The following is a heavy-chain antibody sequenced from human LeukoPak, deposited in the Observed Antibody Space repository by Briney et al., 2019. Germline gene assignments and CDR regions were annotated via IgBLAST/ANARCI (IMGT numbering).Heavy chain of an antibody. D-gene: IGHD3-10*01. CDR1: GGSFSGYY. J-gene: IGHJ3*02. CDR2: INHSGST. CDR3: ARATMVRGEPDAFDI. V-gene: IGHV4-34*01. Sequence: SETLSLTCAVYGGSFSGYYWSWIRQPPGKGLEWIGEINHSGSTNYNPSLKSRVTISVDTSKNQFSLKLSSVTAADTAVYYCARATMVRGEPDAFDIWGQGTMVTVSS.